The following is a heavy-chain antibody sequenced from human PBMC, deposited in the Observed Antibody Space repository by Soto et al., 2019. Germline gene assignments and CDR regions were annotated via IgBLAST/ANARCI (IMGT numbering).Heavy chain of an antibody. CDR3: ARLTRRDGYAFDY. CDR1: GYSFTSYW. J-gene: IGHJ4*02. CDR2: IYPGDSDT. V-gene: IGHV5-51*07. D-gene: IGHD5-12*01. Sequence: GQSLTISYKGSGYSFTSYWIGPVHQIPGKGLEWMGIIYPGDSDTRYSPSFQGQVTISADKSISTAYLQWSSLKASDTAMYYCARLTRRDGYAFDYWGQGTLVTVSS.